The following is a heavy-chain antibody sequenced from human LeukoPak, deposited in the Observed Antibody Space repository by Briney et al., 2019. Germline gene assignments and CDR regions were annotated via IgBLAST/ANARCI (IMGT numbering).Heavy chain of an antibody. CDR2: IYYTGST. Sequence: SETLSLTCTVSGGSISSYYWSWIRQPPGKGLEWIGYIYYTGSTNYNPSLKSRVSMSADTSKNQFSLKLSSVTAADTAVYHCARRTYYAPTYAMDVWGQGTTVTVSS. CDR3: ARRTYYAPTYAMDV. J-gene: IGHJ6*02. CDR1: GGSISSYY. V-gene: IGHV4-59*08. D-gene: IGHD3-16*01.